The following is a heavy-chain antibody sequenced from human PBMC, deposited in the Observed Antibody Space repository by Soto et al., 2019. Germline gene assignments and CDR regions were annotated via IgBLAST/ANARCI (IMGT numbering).Heavy chain of an antibody. D-gene: IGHD2-15*01. V-gene: IGHV4-59*01. CDR1: GASITTYY. CDR3: ARDLKEYCSDGKCNWFDP. J-gene: IGHJ5*02. CDR2: ISYSGST. Sequence: SETLSLTCTVSGASITTYYWSWIRQPPGKGLEWIGYISYSGSTDYNPSLKSRVTISFDASKNQISLQVRSATAADAAVYYCARDLKEYCSDGKCNWFDPWGQGPLVNVS.